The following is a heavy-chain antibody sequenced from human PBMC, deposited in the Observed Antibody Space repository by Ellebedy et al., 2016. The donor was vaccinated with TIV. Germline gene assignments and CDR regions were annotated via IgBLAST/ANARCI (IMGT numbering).Heavy chain of an antibody. CDR3: AKRGFFDY. CDR1: GFTVSSNY. J-gene: IGHJ4*02. Sequence: GGSLRLSCAASGFTVSSNYMSWVRQAPGKGLEWVANIKQDGSEKYYVDSVKGRFTISRDNAKNSLYLQMNSLRAEDTAVYYCAKRGFFDYWGQGVLVTVSS. CDR2: IKQDGSEK. V-gene: IGHV3-7*03.